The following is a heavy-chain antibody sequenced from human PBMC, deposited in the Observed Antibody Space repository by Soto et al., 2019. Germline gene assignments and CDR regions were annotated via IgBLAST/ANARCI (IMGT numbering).Heavy chain of an antibody. D-gene: IGHD2-21*01. CDR3: ARVSRDYHLYYFDY. CDR2: ISTTRNYT. CDR1: GFTFSDHF. Sequence: GGSLRLSCIVSGFTFSDHFMAWVRQAPGKGLEWVSDISTTRNYTKYADSVKGRFSMSRDNARNSVYLQMNRLRADDTAVYYCARVSRDYHLYYFDYWGQGALVTDSS. J-gene: IGHJ4*02. V-gene: IGHV3-11*06.